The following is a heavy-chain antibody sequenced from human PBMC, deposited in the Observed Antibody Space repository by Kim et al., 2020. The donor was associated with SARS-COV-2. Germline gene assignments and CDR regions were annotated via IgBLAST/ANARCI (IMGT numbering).Heavy chain of an antibody. J-gene: IGHJ6*02. CDR1: GFTFDDYA. CDR3: AKTQCSSSSWYVDYYGMDV. D-gene: IGHD6-13*01. Sequence: GGSLRLSCAASGFTFDDYAMHWVRQAPGKGLEWVSLISEDGGNTYYADSVKGRFTISRDNSKNSLYLQMNSLRTEDTALYYCAKTQCSSSSWYVDYYGMDVWGQGSTVTVSS. CDR2: ISEDGGNT. V-gene: IGHV3-43*02.